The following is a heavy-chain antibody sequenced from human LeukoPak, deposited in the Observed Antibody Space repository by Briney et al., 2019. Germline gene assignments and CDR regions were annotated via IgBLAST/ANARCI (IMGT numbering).Heavy chain of an antibody. CDR2: INPSGGST. J-gene: IGHJ4*02. CDR3: AREEDETFDY. V-gene: IGHV1-46*01. CDR1: GYTFTIYY. Sequence: ASVTVSCKASGYTFTIYYMHWVRQAPGQGLEWMGIINPSGGSTSYAQKFQGGVTMTRNTSTSTVYMELSSLRSEDTAVYYCAREEDETFDYWGQGTLVTVSS.